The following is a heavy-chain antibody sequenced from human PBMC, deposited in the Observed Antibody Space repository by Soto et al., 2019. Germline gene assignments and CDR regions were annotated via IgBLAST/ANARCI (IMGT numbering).Heavy chain of an antibody. V-gene: IGHV1-18*04. CDR2: ISGYDGNT. D-gene: IGHD2-2*01. J-gene: IGHJ5*02. CDR3: ARVTKRHCPTTSCLNCFDP. Sequence: VQLVQSGPEVKKPGASVKVSCKSSGYTFSNYDINWVRQAPGEGLEWMGWISGYDGNTNYAQNLQGRVTMTTDTATRTAYMELRSLTSDDTAAYYCARVTKRHCPTTSCLNCFDPWGQGTLVTVSS. CDR1: GYTFSNYD.